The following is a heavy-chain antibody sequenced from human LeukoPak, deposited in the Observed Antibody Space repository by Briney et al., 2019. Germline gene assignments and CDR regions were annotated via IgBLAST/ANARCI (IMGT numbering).Heavy chain of an antibody. CDR3: ATFPLVGATTLLRFDP. D-gene: IGHD1-26*01. V-gene: IGHV1-24*01. CDR1: GYTLTELS. Sequence: ASVKVSCKVSGYTLTELSMHWVRQAPGKGLEGMGGFDPEDGETIYAQKFQGRVTMTEDTSTDTAYMELSSLRSEDTAVYYCATFPLVGATTLLRFDPWGQGTLVTVSS. CDR2: FDPEDGET. J-gene: IGHJ5*02.